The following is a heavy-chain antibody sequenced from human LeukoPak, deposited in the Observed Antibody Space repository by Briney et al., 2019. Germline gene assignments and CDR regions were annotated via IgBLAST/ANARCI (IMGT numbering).Heavy chain of an antibody. J-gene: IGHJ4*02. CDR1: GFTFSSYA. D-gene: IGHD6-19*01. V-gene: IGHV3-23*01. Sequence: GGSLRLSCAASGFTFSSYAMSWVRQAPGKGLEWVSAISGSGGTTYYADSVKGRFTISRDNSKNTLYLQMNSLRAEDTAVYYCAGGAYSSGWYYWGQGTLATVSS. CDR2: ISGSGGTT. CDR3: AGGAYSSGWYY.